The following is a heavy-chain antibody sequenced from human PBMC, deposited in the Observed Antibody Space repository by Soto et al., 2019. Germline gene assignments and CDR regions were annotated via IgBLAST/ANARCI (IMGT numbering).Heavy chain of an antibody. CDR3: ASPTLGSGALWFGELLSPAFDI. CDR2: ISSSSSYI. J-gene: IGHJ3*02. V-gene: IGHV3-21*01. Sequence: PGGSLRLSCAASGFTFSSYSMNWVRQAPGKGLEWVSSISSSSSYIYYADSVKGRFTISRDNAKNSLYLQMNSLRAEDTAVYYCASPTLGSGALWFGELLSPAFDIWGQGTMVTASS. D-gene: IGHD3-10*01. CDR1: GFTFSSYS.